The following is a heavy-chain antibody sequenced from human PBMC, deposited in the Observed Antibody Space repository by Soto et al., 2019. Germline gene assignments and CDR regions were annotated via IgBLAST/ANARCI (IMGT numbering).Heavy chain of an antibody. CDR3: ARAHCTNGVCVGFDY. Sequence: ASVKVSCKASGYTFTIYDINWVRQATGQGLEWMGWMNPNSGNTGYAQKFQGRVTMTRNTSISTAYMELSSLRSEDTAVYYCARAHCTNGVCVGFDYWGQGTLVTVSS. D-gene: IGHD2-8*01. J-gene: IGHJ4*02. V-gene: IGHV1-8*01. CDR2: MNPNSGNT. CDR1: GYTFTIYD.